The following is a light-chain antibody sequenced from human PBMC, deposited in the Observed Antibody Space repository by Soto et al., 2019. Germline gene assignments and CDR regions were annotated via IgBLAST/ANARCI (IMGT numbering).Light chain of an antibody. CDR2: GAS. J-gene: IGKJ1*01. CDR1: QSVSSSY. V-gene: IGKV3-20*01. Sequence: EIVLTQSPGTLSLSPGERATLSCRASQSVSSSYLAWYQQKPGQAPRLLIYGASSRATGIPGRFSGSGSGKDCTLAISRLEPEDFGVYYCQQYGSSPWPFGQGTKVEIK. CDR3: QQYGSSPWP.